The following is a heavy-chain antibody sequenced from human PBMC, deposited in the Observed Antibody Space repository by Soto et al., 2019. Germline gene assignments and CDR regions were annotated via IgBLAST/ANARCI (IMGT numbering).Heavy chain of an antibody. Sequence: SEILSLTCTVSGGSISSYYWSWIRQPPGKGLEWIGYIYYSGSTNYNPSLKSRVTISVDTSKNQFSLKLSSVTAADTAVYYCARDNYYCSGSPKYYYYGMDVWGQGTTVTVSS. CDR1: GGSISSYY. CDR3: ARDNYYCSGSPKYYYYGMDV. CDR2: IYYSGST. V-gene: IGHV4-59*01. J-gene: IGHJ6*02. D-gene: IGHD3-10*01.